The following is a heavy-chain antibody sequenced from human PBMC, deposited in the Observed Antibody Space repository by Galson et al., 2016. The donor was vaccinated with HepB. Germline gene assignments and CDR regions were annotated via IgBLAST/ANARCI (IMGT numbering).Heavy chain of an antibody. CDR1: GFTFSSSW. CDR2: SNSDGTSA. Sequence: SLRLSCAASGFTFSSSWTHWVRQAPGKGLLWVSRSNSDGTSATYADSVRGRFTVSRDNAKNTLFLEMNNLRAEDTAVDYCARVGGVFYPSFDHWGQGTLVTVAS. V-gene: IGHV3-74*01. J-gene: IGHJ4*02. CDR3: ARVGGVFYPSFDH. D-gene: IGHD2-21*02.